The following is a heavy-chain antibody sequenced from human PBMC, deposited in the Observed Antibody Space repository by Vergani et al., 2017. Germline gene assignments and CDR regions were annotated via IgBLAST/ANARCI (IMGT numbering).Heavy chain of an antibody. CDR3: ARVSSSHAATVDY. D-gene: IGHD6-6*01. CDR2: IYYSGST. J-gene: IGHJ4*02. CDR1: GGSISSYY. V-gene: IGHV4-59*01. Sequence: QVQLQESGPGLVKPSETLSLTCTVSGGSISSYYWSWIRQPPGKGLEWIGYIYYSGSTNYNPSLKSRVTISVDTSKNQFSLKLSSVTAADTAVYYCARVSSSHAATVDYWGQGTLVIVSA.